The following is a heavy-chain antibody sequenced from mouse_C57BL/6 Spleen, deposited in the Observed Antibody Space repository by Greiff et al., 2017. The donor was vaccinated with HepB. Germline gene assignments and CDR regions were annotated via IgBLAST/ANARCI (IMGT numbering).Heavy chain of an antibody. CDR2: ISDGGSYT. Sequence: DVMLVESGGGLVKPGGSLKLSCAASGFTFSSYAMSWVRQTPEKRLEWVATISDGGSYTYYPDNVKGRFTISRDNAKNNLYLQMSHLKSEDTAMYYCAREGGSSGPYYFDYWGQGTTLTVSS. CDR3: AREGGSSGPYYFDY. D-gene: IGHD3-2*02. J-gene: IGHJ2*01. CDR1: GFTFSSYA. V-gene: IGHV5-4*01.